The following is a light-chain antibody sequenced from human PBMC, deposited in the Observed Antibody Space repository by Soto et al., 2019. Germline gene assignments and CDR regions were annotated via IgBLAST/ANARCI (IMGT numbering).Light chain of an antibody. V-gene: IGLV1-51*02. J-gene: IGLJ1*01. CDR2: ENN. CDR3: GAWDSGLSGYV. Sequence: QSVLTQPPSVSAAPGQKVTISCSGSNSNIGNTYVSWYQQLPGTAPKLLIYENNKRPSGIPDRFSGSKSGTSATLGITGLQTGDEADYCCGAWDSGLSGYVFGTGTKLTV. CDR1: NSNIGNTY.